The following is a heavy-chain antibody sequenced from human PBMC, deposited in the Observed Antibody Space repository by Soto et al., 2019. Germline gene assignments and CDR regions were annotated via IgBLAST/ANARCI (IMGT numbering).Heavy chain of an antibody. CDR3: AREPYHYDSSGYYDY. CDR2: IHHSGSN. Sequence: SETLSLTCTVSGGSTTSGGYYWNWIRQPPGKGLEWIAYIHHSGSNYHNPSLKSRVIISVDTSKNQVSLKLSSVTAADTAVYYCAREPYHYDSSGYYDYWGQGTLVTVSS. D-gene: IGHD3-22*01. J-gene: IGHJ4*02. CDR1: GGSTTSGGYY. V-gene: IGHV4-31*03.